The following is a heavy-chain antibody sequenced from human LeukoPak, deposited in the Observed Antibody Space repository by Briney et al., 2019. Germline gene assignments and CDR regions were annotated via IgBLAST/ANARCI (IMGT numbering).Heavy chain of an antibody. D-gene: IGHD4-11*01. CDR2: INHSGST. CDR3: ARETIVEYYFDY. Sequence: PSETLSLTCAVYGGSFSGYYWSWIRQPPGKGLEWIGEINHSGSTNYNPSLKSRVTISVDTSKNQFSLKLSSVTAAGTAVYYCARETIVEYYFDYWGQGTLVTVSS. CDR1: GGSFSGYY. V-gene: IGHV4-34*01. J-gene: IGHJ4*02.